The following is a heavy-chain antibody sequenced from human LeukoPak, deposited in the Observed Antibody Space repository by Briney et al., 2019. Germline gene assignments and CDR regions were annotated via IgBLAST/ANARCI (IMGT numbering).Heavy chain of an antibody. Sequence: GGSLRLSCAASGFTFSSYGMHWVRQAPGKGLEWVAFIRYDGSNKYYADSVKGRFTISRDNAKNSLYLQMNSLRAEDTAVYYCATPSRSGTDPLYYTMGVWGQGTTVTVSS. J-gene: IGHJ6*02. D-gene: IGHD3-10*01. CDR1: GFTFSSYG. V-gene: IGHV3-30*02. CDR3: ATPSRSGTDPLYYTMGV. CDR2: IRYDGSNK.